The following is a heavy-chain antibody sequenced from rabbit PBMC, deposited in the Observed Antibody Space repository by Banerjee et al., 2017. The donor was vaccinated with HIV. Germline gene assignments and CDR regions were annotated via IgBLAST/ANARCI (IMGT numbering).Heavy chain of an antibody. CDR3: ARYFADVIGWNFNL. CDR2: INSSSRNV. Sequence: QQQLEESGGGLVKPEGSLTITCTASGFSFSNKYVMCWVRQAPGKGLEWIGCINSSSRNVVYASWATGRFTISKTSSTTVTLQMTSLTAADTATYFCARYFADVIGWNFNLWGPGTLVTVS. CDR1: GFSFSNKYV. J-gene: IGHJ4*01. D-gene: IGHD1-1*01. V-gene: IGHV1S45*01.